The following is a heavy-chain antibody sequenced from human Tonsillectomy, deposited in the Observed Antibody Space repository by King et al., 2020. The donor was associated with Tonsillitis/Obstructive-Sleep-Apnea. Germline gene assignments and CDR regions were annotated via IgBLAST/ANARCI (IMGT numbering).Heavy chain of an antibody. Sequence: TLKESGPVLVKPPETLTLTCTVSGFSLSNASMGVSWLRQPPGKALEWLAHIFSNDEKSYSKSLKSRLTISKDTSKSQVVLTMTNMDPVDTATYYCATQPSSSHWFDPWGQGTLVTVSS. D-gene: IGHD6-6*01. CDR3: ATQPSSSHWFDP. CDR2: IFSNDEK. CDR1: GFSLSNASMG. J-gene: IGHJ5*02. V-gene: IGHV2-26*01.